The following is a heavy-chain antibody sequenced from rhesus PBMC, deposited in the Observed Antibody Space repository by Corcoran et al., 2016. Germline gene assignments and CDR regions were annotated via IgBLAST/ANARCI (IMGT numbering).Heavy chain of an antibody. CDR3: ARAPSGSWNGFDY. J-gene: IGHJ4*01. V-gene: IGHV4-122*02. CDR1: GYSISGHY. CDR2: NTYGGST. D-gene: IGHD6-25*01. Sequence: QVQLQESGPGLVKPSETLSLTCAVPGYSISGHYWIRIRQAPGTVLESIGYNTYGGSTSYNPSRKSQDTISRDTSRNQVSLKLSSVTAADTAVYYCARAPSGSWNGFDYWGQGVLVTVSS.